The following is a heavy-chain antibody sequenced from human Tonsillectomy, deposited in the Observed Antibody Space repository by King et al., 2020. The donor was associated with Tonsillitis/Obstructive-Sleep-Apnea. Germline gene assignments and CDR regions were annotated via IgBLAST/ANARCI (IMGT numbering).Heavy chain of an antibody. CDR3: ARDRTTVTGYYYYMDV. V-gene: IGHV3-48*03. Sequence: VQLVESGGGLVQPGGSLRLSCAASGFTFSSYEMNWVRQAPGKGLEWVSYISSSGSTIYYADSVKGRFTISRDNAKNSLYLQMNSLRAEDTAVYYCARDRTTVTGYYYYMDVRGKGTTVTVSS. CDR1: GFTFSSYE. D-gene: IGHD4-11*01. J-gene: IGHJ6*03. CDR2: ISSSGSTI.